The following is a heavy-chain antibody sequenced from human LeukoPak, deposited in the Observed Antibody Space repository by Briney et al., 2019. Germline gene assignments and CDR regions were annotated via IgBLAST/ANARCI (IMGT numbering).Heavy chain of an antibody. Sequence: GGSLRLSCAASGLTVSYDYVSWVRQAPGKGLEWVSAISGSGGSTYYADSVKGRFTISRDNSKNTLYLQMNSLRAEDTAVYYCAKDSGSWAAAGTGKDWGQGTLVTVSS. D-gene: IGHD6-13*01. J-gene: IGHJ4*02. V-gene: IGHV3-23*01. CDR1: GLTVSYDY. CDR2: ISGSGGST. CDR3: AKDSGSWAAAGTGKD.